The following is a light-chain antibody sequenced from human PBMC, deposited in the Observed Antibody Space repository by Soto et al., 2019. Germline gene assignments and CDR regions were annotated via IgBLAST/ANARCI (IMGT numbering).Light chain of an antibody. CDR1: QSVSSSY. V-gene: IGKV3-20*01. CDR3: QQYRSPPFT. Sequence: EIVLTQSPGTLSLSPGERATLSCRASQSVSSSYLAWYQQKPGQAPRLLIYGASSRATGIPDRFSGSGSGKAFTLTISRLEPEDFAVYYCQQYRSPPFTFGPGTKVDIK. J-gene: IGKJ3*01. CDR2: GAS.